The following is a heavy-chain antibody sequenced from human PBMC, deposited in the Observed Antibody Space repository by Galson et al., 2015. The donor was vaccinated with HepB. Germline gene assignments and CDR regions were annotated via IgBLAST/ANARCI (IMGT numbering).Heavy chain of an antibody. CDR2: INSDGSET. Sequence: SLRLSCAASGFTFNNYWMHWARHVTGKGLVWLSGINSDGSETIYADSVKGRFTISRDNAKNTLFLQVNSLRAEDTGVYYCFSELNKPAVYWGRGSLVTVSS. V-gene: IGHV3-74*01. D-gene: IGHD1-14*01. CDR1: GFTFNNYW. J-gene: IGHJ4*02. CDR3: FSELNKPAVY.